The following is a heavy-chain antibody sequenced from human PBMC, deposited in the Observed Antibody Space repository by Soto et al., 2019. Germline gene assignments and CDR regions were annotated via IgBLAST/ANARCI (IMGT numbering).Heavy chain of an antibody. V-gene: IGHV3-66*01. Sequence: SLRLSCAASGSTVSSNYMSWVRQAPGKGLEWVSVIYSDGSTYYADSVRGRFTISRDNSKNTLYLQMNSLRAEDTAVYYCANQSGGYDRDFDDWGQGTLVTVSS. CDR1: GSTVSSNY. CDR2: IYSDGST. CDR3: ANQSGGYDRDFDD. D-gene: IGHD6-25*01. J-gene: IGHJ4*02.